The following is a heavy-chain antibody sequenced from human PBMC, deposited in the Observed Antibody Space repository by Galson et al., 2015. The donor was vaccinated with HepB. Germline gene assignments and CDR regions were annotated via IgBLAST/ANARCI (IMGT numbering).Heavy chain of an antibody. Sequence: SVQVSCEASGGTFSSYAISWVRQAPGEGLVWIGGIIPIFGTAYYAQKFQGRVTITADESTSTAYMELSRLRSDDTAVYYCARESGAVADPFDYWGQGTLVTVSS. J-gene: IGHJ4*02. CDR2: IIPIFGTA. D-gene: IGHD6-19*01. V-gene: IGHV1-69*13. CDR3: ARESGAVADPFDY. CDR1: GGTFSSYA.